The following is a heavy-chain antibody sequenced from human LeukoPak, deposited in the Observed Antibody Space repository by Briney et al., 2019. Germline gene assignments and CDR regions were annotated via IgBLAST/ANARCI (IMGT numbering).Heavy chain of an antibody. Sequence: GGSLRLSCVASGFTFSDYWLSWVRQAPGKGREWVASIKQGGGEKFYVDSGKGRFTISRDNAKKSLYLEMNSLKVEDTAVYYCARGGFSFGFWGQGTLVTVSS. CDR2: IKQGGGEK. D-gene: IGHD5-18*01. J-gene: IGHJ4*02. CDR3: ARGGFSFGF. CDR1: GFTFSDYW. V-gene: IGHV3-7*01.